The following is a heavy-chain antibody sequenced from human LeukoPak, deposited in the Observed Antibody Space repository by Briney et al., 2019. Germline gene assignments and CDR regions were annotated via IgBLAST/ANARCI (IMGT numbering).Heavy chain of an antibody. Sequence: GGSLRLSCAASGFTVSSNYMSWVRQAPGKGLEWVSVIYSGGSTYYADSANGRFTISRDNSKNTLYLQMTSLRAEDTAVYYCARVDCSSTSCPYYYGMDVWGKGTTVTVSS. V-gene: IGHV3-53*05. J-gene: IGHJ6*04. D-gene: IGHD2-2*01. CDR2: IYSGGST. CDR3: ARVDCSSTSCPYYYGMDV. CDR1: GFTVSSNY.